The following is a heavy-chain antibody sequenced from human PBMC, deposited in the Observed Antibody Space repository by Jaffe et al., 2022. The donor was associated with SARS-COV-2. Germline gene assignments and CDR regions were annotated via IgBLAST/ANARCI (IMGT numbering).Heavy chain of an antibody. Sequence: QMQLVQSGPEVKKPGTSVKVSCKASGFTFTSSAVQWVRQARGQRLEWIGWIVVGSGNTNYAQKFQERVTITRDMSTSTAYMELSSLRSEDTAVYYCAAEWISGRLRLGELGYWGQGTLVTVSS. CDR3: AAEWISGRLRLGELGY. CDR1: GFTFTSSA. D-gene: IGHD3-16*01. J-gene: IGHJ4*02. V-gene: IGHV1-58*01. CDR2: IVVGSGNT.